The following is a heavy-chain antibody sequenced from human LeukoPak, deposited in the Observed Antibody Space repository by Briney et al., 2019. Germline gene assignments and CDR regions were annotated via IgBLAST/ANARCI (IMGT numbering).Heavy chain of an antibody. V-gene: IGHV4-30-2*01. CDR2: IYHSGST. J-gene: IGHJ6*02. Sequence: PSETLSLTCAVSGGSISSGGYSWSWIRQPPGKGLEWIGYIYHSGSTYYNPSLKSRVTISVDTSKNQFSLKLSSVTAADTAVYYCARGPDSGSYHSPYGMDVWGQGTTVTVSS. D-gene: IGHD1-26*01. CDR3: ARGPDSGSYHSPYGMDV. CDR1: GGSISSGGYS.